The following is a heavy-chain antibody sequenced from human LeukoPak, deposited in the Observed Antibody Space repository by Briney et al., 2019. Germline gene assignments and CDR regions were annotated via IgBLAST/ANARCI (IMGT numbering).Heavy chain of an antibody. CDR1: GFTVSSNY. D-gene: IGHD3-16*01. V-gene: IGHV3-53*01. CDR2: IYSGGST. Sequence: PGGSLRLSCAASGFTVSSNYMSWVRQAPGKGLEWVSVIYSGGSTYYAASVKGRFTISRDNSKNTLYLQMNSLRAEDTAVYYCARVEDDSWYFDLWGRGTLVTVSS. J-gene: IGHJ2*01. CDR3: ARVEDDSWYFDL.